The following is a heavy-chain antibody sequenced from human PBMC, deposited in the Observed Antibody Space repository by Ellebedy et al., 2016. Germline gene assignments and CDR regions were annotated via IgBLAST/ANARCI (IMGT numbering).Heavy chain of an antibody. D-gene: IGHD2-21*01. CDR1: GFTFSSYA. CDR3: ARDSYDLHAFDI. CDR2: ISGSGGST. V-gene: IGHV3-23*01. Sequence: GESLKISCAASGFTFSSYAMSWVRQAPGKGLEWVSAISGSGGSTYYADSVKGRFTISRDNSKNTLYLQMNSLRAEDTAVYYCARDSYDLHAFDIWGQGTMVTVSS. J-gene: IGHJ3*02.